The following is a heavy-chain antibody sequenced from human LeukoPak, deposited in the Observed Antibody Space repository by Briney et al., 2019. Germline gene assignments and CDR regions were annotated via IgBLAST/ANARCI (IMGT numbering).Heavy chain of an antibody. CDR2: IHPGDSDT. Sequence: GESLKISCKGSGYSFSTNWIAWVRQVPGKGLEWMGIIHPGDSDTRYSPAFQGHVTISADTSMNTAYLQWSSLKASDTAMYYCASPLTTEGIWAFDIWGQGTMITVSP. CDR1: GYSFSTNW. J-gene: IGHJ3*02. CDR3: ASPLTTEGIWAFDI. V-gene: IGHV5-51*01. D-gene: IGHD4-11*01.